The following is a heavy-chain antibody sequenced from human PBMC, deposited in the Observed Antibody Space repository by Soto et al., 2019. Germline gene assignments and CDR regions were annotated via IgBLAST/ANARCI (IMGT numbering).Heavy chain of an antibody. V-gene: IGHV4-59*08. D-gene: IGHD2-21*02. J-gene: IGHJ5*02. CDR2: IYYSGST. CDR3: ARHPSDFWFDP. Sequence: SETLSLTCTVSGGSISSYYWSWIRQPPGKGLEWIGYIYYSGSTNYNPSLKSRVTISVDTSKNQFSLKLSSVTAADTAVYYCARHPSDFWFDPWGHGTLVTVSS. CDR1: GGSISSYY.